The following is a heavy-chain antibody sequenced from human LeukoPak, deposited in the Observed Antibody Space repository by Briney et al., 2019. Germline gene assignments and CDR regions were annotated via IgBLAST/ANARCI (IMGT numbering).Heavy chain of an antibody. D-gene: IGHD2-2*01. Sequence: SETLSLTCTVSGDSISTYYWSWIRQPPGKGLEWIGYMYYSGSTNYNPSLKSRVTISVDTSKNQFSLKLSSVTAADTAVYHCARVLSIVVVPGATFWFDPWGQGTLVTVSS. V-gene: IGHV4-59*12. CDR2: MYYSGST. J-gene: IGHJ5*02. CDR3: ARVLSIVVVPGATFWFDP. CDR1: GDSISTYY.